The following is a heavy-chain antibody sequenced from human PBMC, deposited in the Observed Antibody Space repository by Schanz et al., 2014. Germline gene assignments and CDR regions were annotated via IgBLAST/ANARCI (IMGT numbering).Heavy chain of an antibody. J-gene: IGHJ3*02. V-gene: IGHV3-48*01. D-gene: IGHD3-10*01. CDR3: AKGRFGELSAFDI. Sequence: EVQLVASGGGWVQPGGSLRLSCAASGFTFSDYSMNWVRQAPGKGPEWVSYIRSSSTPIYYADSVKGRFTISRDNSKNTLYLQMNSLRAEDTAVYYCAKGRFGELSAFDIWGQGTMVTVSS. CDR2: IRSSSTPI. CDR1: GFTFSDYS.